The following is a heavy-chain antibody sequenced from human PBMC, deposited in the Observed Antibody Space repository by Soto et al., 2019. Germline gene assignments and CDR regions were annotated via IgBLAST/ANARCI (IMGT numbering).Heavy chain of an antibody. CDR3: ARASKDIVVVPAAIAYYYGMDV. Sequence: QVQLVQSGAEVKKPGSSVKVSCKASGGTFSSYAISWVRQAPEQGLEWMGGIIPIFGTANYAQKFQGRVTSTADESTSTAYMELSSLRSEDTAVYYCARASKDIVVVPAAIAYYYGMDVWGQGTTVTVSS. CDR1: GGTFSSYA. J-gene: IGHJ6*02. D-gene: IGHD2-2*01. V-gene: IGHV1-69*01. CDR2: IIPIFGTA.